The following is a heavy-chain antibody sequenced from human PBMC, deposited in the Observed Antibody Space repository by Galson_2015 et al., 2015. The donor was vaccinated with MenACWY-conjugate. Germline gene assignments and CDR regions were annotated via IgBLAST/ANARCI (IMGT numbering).Heavy chain of an antibody. V-gene: IGHV3-23*01. D-gene: IGHD5/OR15-5a*01. Sequence: LRLSCAASGFIFSNYHMNWVRQAPGEALESISSISASGGETYYVDSVRGRFTISRDNSRSALYLQMDRLRAEDTATYYCAKVMSRSRSYWYGLDVWGQGTTVTVSS. CDR3: AKVMSRSRSYWYGLDV. CDR2: ISASGGET. J-gene: IGHJ6*02. CDR1: GFIFSNYH.